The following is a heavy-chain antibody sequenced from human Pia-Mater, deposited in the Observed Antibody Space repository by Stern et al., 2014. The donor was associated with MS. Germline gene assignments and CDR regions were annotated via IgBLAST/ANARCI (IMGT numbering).Heavy chain of an antibody. J-gene: IGHJ3*02. CDR3: ALLPRI. CDR2: ISNKGNGDTT. V-gene: IGHV3-72*01. CDR1: GVTLSDHY. Sequence: EDQLVESGGGLVQPGGSLRLSCEVSGVTLSDHYMDWVRQAPGKGLEWVGRISNKGNGDTTEYAASVKGRFTLSRNESETSLYLHMNSLKTEDTAVYYCALLPRIWGQGTLVTVSS.